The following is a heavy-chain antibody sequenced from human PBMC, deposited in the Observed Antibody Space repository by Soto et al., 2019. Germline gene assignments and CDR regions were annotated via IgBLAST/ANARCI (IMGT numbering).Heavy chain of an antibody. CDR1: GYTFTSYY. V-gene: IGHV1-46*01. J-gene: IGHJ4*02. CDR3: ARASRPQPSVQNFDY. D-gene: IGHD6-13*01. Sequence: ASVKVSCKASGYTFTSYYMHWVRQAPGQGLEWMGIINPSGGSTSYAQKFQGRVTMTRDTSTSTVYMELSSLRSEDTAVYYCARASRPQPSVQNFDYWGQGTLFTVCS. CDR2: INPSGGST.